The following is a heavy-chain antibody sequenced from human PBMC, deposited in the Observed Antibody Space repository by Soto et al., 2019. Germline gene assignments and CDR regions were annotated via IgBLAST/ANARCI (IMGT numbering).Heavy chain of an antibody. Sequence: PGGSLRLSCTASGFTFSSYAIRWVRQAPGKGLEWVAVISYDGSHKYYADSVKGRFTISRDNAKNSLYLQMNSLRAEDTAVYYCARENYYDSSGYYGVWGQGTLVTVSS. CDR2: ISYDGSHK. CDR3: ARENYYDSSGYYGV. V-gene: IGHV3-30-3*01. D-gene: IGHD3-22*01. CDR1: GFTFSSYA. J-gene: IGHJ4*02.